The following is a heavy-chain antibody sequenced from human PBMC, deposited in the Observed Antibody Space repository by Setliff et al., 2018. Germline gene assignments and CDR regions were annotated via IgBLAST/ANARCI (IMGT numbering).Heavy chain of an antibody. CDR1: GGTFSGYA. CDR3: ARDSVTLAHLERRGGWHYYGMDV. CDR2: ITPIFETA. D-gene: IGHD1-1*01. Sequence: SVKVSCKASGGTFSGYAFSRVRQAPGQGPEWMGGITPIFETAHYAEKFRDRVTITADKSTTTVHMELTSLISEDTAVYFCARDSVTLAHLERRGGWHYYGMDVWGQGTTVTVSS. J-gene: IGHJ6*02. V-gene: IGHV1-69*06.